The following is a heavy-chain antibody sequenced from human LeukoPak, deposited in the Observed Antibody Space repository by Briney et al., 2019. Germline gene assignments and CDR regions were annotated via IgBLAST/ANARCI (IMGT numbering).Heavy chain of an antibody. CDR3: AKAPRGYCYGSVYFDY. CDR1: GFTFDDYA. V-gene: IGHV3-9*01. CDR2: ISWNSGSI. Sequence: GGSLRLSCAASGFTFDDYAMHWVRQAPGKGLEWVSGISWNSGSIGYADSVKGRFTISRDNAKNSLYLQMNSLRAEDTALYYCAKAPRGYCYGSVYFDYWGQGTLVTVSS. J-gene: IGHJ4*02. D-gene: IGHD5-18*01.